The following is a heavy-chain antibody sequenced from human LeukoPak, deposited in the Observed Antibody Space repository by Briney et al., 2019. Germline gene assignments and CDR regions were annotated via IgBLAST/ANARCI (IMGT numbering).Heavy chain of an antibody. D-gene: IGHD2-21*01. J-gene: IGHJ4*02. CDR3: ARDLSGSDPWGWRVVISRHSYFDY. Sequence: ASVKVSCKASGYTFTSYYMHWVRPAPGQGLEWMGIINPSGGSTSYAQKFQGRVTVTRDTSTSTVYMELSSLRSEDTAVYYCARDLSGSDPWGWRVVISRHSYFDYWGQGTLVTVSS. CDR2: INPSGGST. V-gene: IGHV1-46*01. CDR1: GYTFTSYY.